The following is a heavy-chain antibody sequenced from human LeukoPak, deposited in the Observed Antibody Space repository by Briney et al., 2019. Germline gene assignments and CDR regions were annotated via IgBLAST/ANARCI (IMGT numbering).Heavy chain of an antibody. J-gene: IGHJ4*02. Sequence: GGSLRLSCSASGFTFSSYEMNWVRQAPGKGLEWVSYISSSGSTIYYADSVKGRFTISRDNAKNSLYLQMNSLRAEDTAVYYCAREQQWLAFDYWGQGTQVTVSS. V-gene: IGHV3-48*03. CDR3: AREQQWLAFDY. D-gene: IGHD6-19*01. CDR2: ISSSGSTI. CDR1: GFTFSSYE.